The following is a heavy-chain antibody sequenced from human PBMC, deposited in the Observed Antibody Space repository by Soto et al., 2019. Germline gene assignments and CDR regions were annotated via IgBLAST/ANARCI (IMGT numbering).Heavy chain of an antibody. CDR3: ARDDGADYYDSSGYNHFDY. CDR1: GGTFSSYA. J-gene: IGHJ4*02. Sequence: QVQLVQSGAEVKKPGSSVKVSCKASGGTFSSYAISWVRQAPGQGLEWRGGIIPIFGTAYYAQKFQGRVTITADESTSTAYMELSSLRSEDTAVYYCARDDGADYYDSSGYNHFDYWGQGTLVTVSS. D-gene: IGHD3-22*01. CDR2: IIPIFGTA. V-gene: IGHV1-69*01.